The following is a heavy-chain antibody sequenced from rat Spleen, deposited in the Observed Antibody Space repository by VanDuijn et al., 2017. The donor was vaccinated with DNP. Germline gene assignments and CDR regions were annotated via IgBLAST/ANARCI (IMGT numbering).Heavy chain of an antibody. CDR1: DYSITSHY. V-gene: IGHV3-3*01. D-gene: IGHD1-5*01. J-gene: IGHJ3*01. CDR2: INSAGST. CDR3: ARLGTQGFTY. Sequence: EVRLQESGPGLVKPSQSLSLTCSVTDYSITSHYWGWIRKFPGNKLEWMGYINSAGSTNYNPSLKSRISITRDTSKNQFFLQVNSVTTEDTATYYCARLGTQGFTYWGQGTLVTVSS.